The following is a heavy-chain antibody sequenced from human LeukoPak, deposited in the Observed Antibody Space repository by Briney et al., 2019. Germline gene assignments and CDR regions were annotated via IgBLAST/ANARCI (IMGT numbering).Heavy chain of an antibody. CDR2: INPNSGGT. D-gene: IGHD3-3*01. V-gene: IGHV1-2*04. CDR1: GYTFTGYY. Sequence: GASVKVSCKASGYTFTGYYMHWVRQAPGQGLEWMGWINPNSGGTNYAQKFQGWVTMTTDTSTSTAYMELRSLRSDDTAVYYCARGESFWSGFDYWGQGTLVTVSS. J-gene: IGHJ4*02. CDR3: ARGESFWSGFDY.